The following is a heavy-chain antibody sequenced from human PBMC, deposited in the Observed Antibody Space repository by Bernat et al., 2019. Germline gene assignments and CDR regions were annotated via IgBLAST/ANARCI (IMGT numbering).Heavy chain of an antibody. CDR2: INHSGST. CDR3: ARAFWSGSFDY. V-gene: IGHV4-34*01. Sequence: QVQLQQWGAGLLKPSETLSLTCAVYGGSFSGYYWSWIRQPPGKGLEWIGEINHSGSTNYNPSLKSRVTISVDTSKNQFSLKLSSVTAADTAVYYCARAFWSGSFDYWGQGTLVTVSS. CDR1: GGSFSGYY. D-gene: IGHD3-3*01. J-gene: IGHJ4*02.